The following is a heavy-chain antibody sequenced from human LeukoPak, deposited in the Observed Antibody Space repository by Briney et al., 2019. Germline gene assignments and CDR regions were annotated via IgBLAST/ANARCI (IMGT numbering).Heavy chain of an antibody. J-gene: IGHJ6*02. V-gene: IGHV1-8*01. D-gene: IGHD6-13*01. Sequence: XNWVRQXTGQGLEWMGWMNPNSGNTGYAQKFQGRVTMTRNTSISTAYMELSSLRSEDTAVYYCARGPLDSSTVYYYYGMDVWGQGTTVTVSS. CDR3: ARGPLDSSTVYYYYGMDV. CDR2: MNPNSGNT.